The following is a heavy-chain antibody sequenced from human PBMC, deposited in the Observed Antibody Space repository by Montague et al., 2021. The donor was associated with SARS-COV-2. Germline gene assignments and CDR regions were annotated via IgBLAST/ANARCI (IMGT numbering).Heavy chain of an antibody. J-gene: IGHJ4*02. Sequence: SETLSLTCAVYGGSFSGYYWSWIRQPPGKGLEWIGEILLGGRTNYNPSLESRVTISRDSSSDRFSLRLTSVTAADTALYYCTRGTFDWDQDWGQGALVTVSA. CDR2: ILLGGRT. CDR1: GGSFSGYY. V-gene: IGHV4-34*01. CDR3: TRGTFDWDQD. D-gene: IGHD3-9*01.